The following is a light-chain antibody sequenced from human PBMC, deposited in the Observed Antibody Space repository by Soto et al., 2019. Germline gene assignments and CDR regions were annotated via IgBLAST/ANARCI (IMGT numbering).Light chain of an antibody. CDR1: QSVSSSY. Sequence: EIVLTQSPGTLSLSPGERATLSCRASQSVSSSYLAWYQQKPGQAPRLLIYGASSRATGIPDRFSGSGSGTDFTLNISRLEPEYFAVYYCQQYGSSPPWTFGQGTKLEIK. CDR3: QQYGSSPPWT. CDR2: GAS. J-gene: IGKJ1*01. V-gene: IGKV3-20*01.